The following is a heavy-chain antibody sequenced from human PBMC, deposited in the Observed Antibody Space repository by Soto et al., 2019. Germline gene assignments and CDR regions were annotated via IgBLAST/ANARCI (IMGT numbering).Heavy chain of an antibody. CDR2: FDPDDGET. Sequence: ASVKVSCKVSGYTLTELSMHWVRQAPGKGLEWMGGFDPDDGETIYAQKFQGRVTMTEDTSTDTAYMELSSLRSEDTAVYYCATAYDILTGYPSWAYYYSGMDVWGQGTTVTVSS. J-gene: IGHJ6*02. CDR3: ATAYDILTGYPSWAYYYSGMDV. CDR1: GYTLTELS. V-gene: IGHV1-24*01. D-gene: IGHD3-9*01.